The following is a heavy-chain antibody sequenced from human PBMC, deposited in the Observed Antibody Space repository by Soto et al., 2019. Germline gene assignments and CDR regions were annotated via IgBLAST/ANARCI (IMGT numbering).Heavy chain of an antibody. V-gene: IGHV3-23*01. D-gene: IGHD1-1*01. CDR3: AKGNPLQLWTPYYFDY. J-gene: IGHJ4*02. CDR1: GFTFSTYG. Sequence: PGGSLRLSCAASGFTFSTYGMNWVRQAPRKGLEWVSTITASGTSYYADSVRGRFTISRDNSKNTLYLQMNSLRAEDTAFYYCAKGNPLQLWTPYYFDYWGQGTLVTVSS. CDR2: ITASGTS.